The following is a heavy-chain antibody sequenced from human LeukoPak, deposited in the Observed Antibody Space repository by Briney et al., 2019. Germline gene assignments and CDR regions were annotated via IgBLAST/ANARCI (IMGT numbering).Heavy chain of an antibody. CDR3: ARSGGPLNWFDP. CDR2: ISSSSSYI. CDR1: GFTFSSYS. V-gene: IGHV3-21*01. Sequence: TGGSLRLSCAASGFTFSSYSMNWVRQAPGKGLEWVSSISSSSSYIYYADSVKGRFTISRDNAKNSLYLQMNSLRAEDTAVYYCARSGGPLNWFDPWGQGTLVTVSS. J-gene: IGHJ5*02.